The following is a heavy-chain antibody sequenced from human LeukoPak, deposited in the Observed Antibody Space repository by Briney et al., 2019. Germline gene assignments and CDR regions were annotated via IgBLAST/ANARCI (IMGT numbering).Heavy chain of an antibody. Sequence: PSQTLSLTCTVSGGSITSGAHYWSWIRQFPGKGLEWIGSIYYSGSTYYNPSLKSRVTISVDTSKNQFSLKLSSVTAADTAVYYCARSGDVLLWFGEPFDYWGQGTLVTVSS. CDR3: ARSGDVLLWFGEPFDY. V-gene: IGHV4-30-2*03. CDR1: GGSITSGAHY. J-gene: IGHJ4*02. CDR2: IYYSGST. D-gene: IGHD3-10*01.